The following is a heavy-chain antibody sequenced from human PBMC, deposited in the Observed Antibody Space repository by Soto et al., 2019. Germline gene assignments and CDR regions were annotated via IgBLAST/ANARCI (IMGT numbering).Heavy chain of an antibody. Sequence: EVQLLESGGGLVQPGGSLRLSCAASGFTFKHYAMSWVRQAPGKGLEWVSLISGSGTNTYYADSVKGRFTISRDTSKNTLDLQMNSVTAEDTAIYYCARGLVAKPEYWGRGTLVTVSS. V-gene: IGHV3-23*01. CDR2: ISGSGTNT. CDR3: ARGLVAKPEY. D-gene: IGHD2-21*01. J-gene: IGHJ4*02. CDR1: GFTFKHYA.